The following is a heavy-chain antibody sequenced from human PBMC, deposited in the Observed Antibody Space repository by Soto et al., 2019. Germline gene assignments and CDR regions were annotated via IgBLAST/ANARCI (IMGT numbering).Heavy chain of an antibody. CDR3: ASREGVAGPATYISPGYYFDC. CDR2: IIPLFGTT. Sequence: QVQLVQSGAEVKKPGSSVKVSCRASGGTFIKFVVSWVRQAPGQGLEWMGGIIPLFGTTNYAQKFQGRVTINADKSTTSAYMELSSLRSDDTAVYYCASREGVAGPATYISPGYYFDCWGQGTLVTVSS. J-gene: IGHJ4*02. CDR1: GGTFIKFV. V-gene: IGHV1-69*06. D-gene: IGHD2-15*01.